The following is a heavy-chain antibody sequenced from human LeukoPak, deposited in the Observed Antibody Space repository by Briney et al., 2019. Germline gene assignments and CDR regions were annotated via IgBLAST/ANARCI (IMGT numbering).Heavy chain of an antibody. D-gene: IGHD3-10*01. CDR2: IYYSGST. J-gene: IGHJ6*02. V-gene: IGHV4-59*01. CDR3: ARDYVSRFGEFPYGMDV. CDR1: GGSISSYY. Sequence: SETLSLTCTVSGGSISSYYWSWIRQPPGKGLEWIGYIYYSGSTNYNPSLKSRVTISVDTSKNQFSLKLSSVAAADTAVYYCARDYVSRFGEFPYGMDVWGQGTTVTVSS.